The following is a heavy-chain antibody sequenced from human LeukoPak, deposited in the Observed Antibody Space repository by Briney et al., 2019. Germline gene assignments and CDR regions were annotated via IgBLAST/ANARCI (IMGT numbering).Heavy chain of an antibody. Sequence: GASVKVSCKASGYTFTGYHMHWVRQAPGQGLEWMGRINPNSGDTNNAQKFQGRVTMNRDTSISTAYMDLSRLTSDDTAVYYCARDYCSSTSCLFDYWGQGTLVTVSS. V-gene: IGHV1-2*06. CDR3: ARDYCSSTSCLFDY. CDR1: GYTFTGYH. D-gene: IGHD2-2*01. J-gene: IGHJ4*02. CDR2: INPNSGDT.